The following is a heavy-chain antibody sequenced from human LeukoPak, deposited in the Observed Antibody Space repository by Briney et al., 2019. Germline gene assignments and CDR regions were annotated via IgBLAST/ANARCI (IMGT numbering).Heavy chain of an antibody. CDR2: ISYDGSNK. CDR1: GFTFSSYG. CDR3: AKDSARRWELREDY. D-gene: IGHD1-26*01. J-gene: IGHJ4*02. V-gene: IGHV3-30*18. Sequence: GGSLRLPCAASGFTFSSYGMHWVRQAPGKGLEWVAVISYDGSNKYYADSVKGRFTISRDNSKNTLYLQTNSLRAEDTAVYYCAKDSARRWELREDYWGQGTLVTVSS.